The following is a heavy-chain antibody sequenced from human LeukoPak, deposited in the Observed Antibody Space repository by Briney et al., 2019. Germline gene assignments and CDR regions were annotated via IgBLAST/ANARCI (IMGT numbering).Heavy chain of an antibody. CDR2: IIPIFGTA. V-gene: IGHV1-69*05. Sequence: ASVKVSCKASGGTFSSYAISWVRQAPGQGLEWMGRIIPIFGTANYAQKFQGRVTITTDESTSTAYMELSSLRSEDTAVYYCARDEMATIPLGYWGQGTLVTVPS. CDR1: GGTFSSYA. J-gene: IGHJ4*02. D-gene: IGHD5-24*01. CDR3: ARDEMATIPLGY.